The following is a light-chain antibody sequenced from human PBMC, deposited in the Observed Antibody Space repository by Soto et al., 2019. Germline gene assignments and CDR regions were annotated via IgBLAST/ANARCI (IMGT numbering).Light chain of an antibody. CDR2: DAS. V-gene: IGLV2-14*01. Sequence: QSVLTQPASVSGSPGQSITISCTGISGDVGGYKYVSWYQQHPGKAPKLMIFDASNRPSGVSNRFSGSKSDNTASLTISGLQAEDEADYYCSSYTYCNTPRVFGGVTKLTVL. CDR3: SSYTYCNTPRV. J-gene: IGLJ3*02. CDR1: SGDVGGYKY.